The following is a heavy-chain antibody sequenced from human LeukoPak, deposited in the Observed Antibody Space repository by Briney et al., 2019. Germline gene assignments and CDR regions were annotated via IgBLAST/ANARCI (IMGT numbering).Heavy chain of an antibody. CDR1: GGSISSGDYY. V-gene: IGHV4-31*03. D-gene: IGHD6-19*01. CDR2: IYYSGST. CDR3: ARDRAVAGERGFDY. Sequence: SQTLSLTCTVSGGSISSGDYYWSWIRQHPGKGLEWIGYIYYSGSTYYNPSLKSRVTISVDTSKNQFSLKLSSVTAADTAVYYCARDRAVAGERGFDYWGQGTLVTVSS. J-gene: IGHJ4*02.